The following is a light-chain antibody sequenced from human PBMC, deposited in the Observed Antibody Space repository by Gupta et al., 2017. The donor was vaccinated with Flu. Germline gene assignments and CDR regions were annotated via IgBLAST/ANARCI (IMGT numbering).Light chain of an antibody. J-gene: IGKJ1*01. CDR1: QSVSSSY. CDR2: GAS. CDR3: QQYGSSPLT. V-gene: IGKV3-20*01. Sequence: GTLSLSPGERATLSCRASQSVSSSYLAWYQQKHGQTARLVIYGASSRATGITDRFSGSGSGIDFTLTIRRLEPEDFSVYYCQQYGSSPLTFGQGTKVEIK.